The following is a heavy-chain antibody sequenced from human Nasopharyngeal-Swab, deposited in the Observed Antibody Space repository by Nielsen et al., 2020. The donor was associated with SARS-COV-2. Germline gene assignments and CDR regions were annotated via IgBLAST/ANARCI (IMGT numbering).Heavy chain of an antibody. CDR3: AKDSVIFDYSRHWYFDL. D-gene: IGHD3/OR15-3a*01. V-gene: IGHV3-30*18. Sequence: GGSLRLSCAASGFTFSSYGMHWVRQAPGKGLEWVAVISYDGSNKYYADSVKGRFTISRDNSKNTLYLQMNSLRAEDTAVYYCAKDSVIFDYSRHWYFDLWGRGTPVTVSS. CDR2: ISYDGSNK. J-gene: IGHJ2*01. CDR1: GFTFSSYG.